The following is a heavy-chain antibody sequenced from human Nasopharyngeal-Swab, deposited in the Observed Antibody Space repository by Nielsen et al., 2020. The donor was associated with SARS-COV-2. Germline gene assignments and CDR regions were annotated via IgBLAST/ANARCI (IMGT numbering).Heavy chain of an antibody. D-gene: IGHD3-10*01. V-gene: IGHV4-34*01. CDR3: ASSPLWFGEPEHGMDV. CDR2: INHSGST. Sequence: WIRQPPGKGLEWIGEINHSGSTNYNPPLKSRVTISVDTPKNQFSLKLSSVTAADTAVYYCASSPLWFGEPEHGMDVWGQGTTVTVSS. J-gene: IGHJ6*02.